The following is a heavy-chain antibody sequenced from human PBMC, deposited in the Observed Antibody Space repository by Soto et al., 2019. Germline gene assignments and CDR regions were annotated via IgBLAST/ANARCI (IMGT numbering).Heavy chain of an antibody. CDR1: GGTFSSYA. V-gene: IGHV1-69*01. CDR3: ASAATVVMIIRLYY. Sequence: QVQLVQSGAEVKKPGSSVKVSCKASGGTFSSYAISWVRQAPGQGLEWMGGIIPILGTANYAQKFQGRVTITAAESTSTAYMELRSLRSEDTAVYYFASAATVVMIIRLYYWGQGALFAVSA. D-gene: IGHD4-17*01. J-gene: IGHJ4*02. CDR2: IIPILGTA.